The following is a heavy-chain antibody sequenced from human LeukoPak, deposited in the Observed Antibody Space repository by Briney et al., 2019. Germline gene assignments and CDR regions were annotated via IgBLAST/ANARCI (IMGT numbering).Heavy chain of an antibody. CDR3: ARQYCSSTSCYGGIWDY. D-gene: IGHD2-2*01. CDR2: IYTSGST. Sequence: SETLSLTCTVSGRSISSYCWSWIRQPAGKGLEWIGRIYTSGSTNYNPSLKSRVTMSVDTSKNQFSLKLSSVTAADTAVYYCARQYCSSTSCYGGIWDYWGQGTLVTVSS. CDR1: GRSISSYC. V-gene: IGHV4-4*07. J-gene: IGHJ4*02.